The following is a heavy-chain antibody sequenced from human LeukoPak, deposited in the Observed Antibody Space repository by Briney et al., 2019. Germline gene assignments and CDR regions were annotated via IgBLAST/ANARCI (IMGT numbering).Heavy chain of an antibody. Sequence: GGSLRLSRAASGFTFSNYWMSWVRQAPGEGLEWVANIKQDGSDKYYVDSVKGRFTISRDNAKNSLYLQMNSLRAEDTAVYYCARDNGGTGGNSDYRGQGTLVTVSS. CDR2: IKQDGSDK. J-gene: IGHJ4*02. V-gene: IGHV3-7*01. D-gene: IGHD4-23*01. CDR1: GFTFSNYW. CDR3: ARDNGGTGGNSDY.